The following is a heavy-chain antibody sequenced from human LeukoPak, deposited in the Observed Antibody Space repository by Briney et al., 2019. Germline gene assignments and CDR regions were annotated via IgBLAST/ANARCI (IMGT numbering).Heavy chain of an antibody. CDR1: GYTFTSYD. CDR2: MNPNSGNT. Sequence: GASVKVSCKASGYTFTSYDINWVRQATGQGLEWMGWMNPNSGNTGYAQKFQGRVTITRNTSISTAYMELSSLRSEDTAVYYCARVVYDFWSGYHDYWGQGTLVTVSS. D-gene: IGHD3-3*01. V-gene: IGHV1-8*03. CDR3: ARVVYDFWSGYHDY. J-gene: IGHJ4*02.